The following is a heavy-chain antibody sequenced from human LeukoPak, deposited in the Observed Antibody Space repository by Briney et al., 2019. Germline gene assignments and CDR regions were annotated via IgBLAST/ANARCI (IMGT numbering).Heavy chain of an antibody. D-gene: IGHD6-6*01. Sequence: KRSATLSLTCTVSGGSVSSGGYYGSWIRQPPGKGLEWIGYIHYSGSTNYNPSLKSRVTISVDTSKIQFSLKLTSVTAADTAVYYCARRYSSSSFDYWGQGTLVTVSS. V-gene: IGHV4-61*08. CDR2: IHYSGST. CDR3: ARRYSSSSFDY. J-gene: IGHJ4*02. CDR1: GGSVSSGGYY.